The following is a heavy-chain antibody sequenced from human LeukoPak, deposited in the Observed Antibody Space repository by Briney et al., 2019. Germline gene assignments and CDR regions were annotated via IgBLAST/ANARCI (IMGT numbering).Heavy chain of an antibody. J-gene: IGHJ4*02. V-gene: IGHV4-59*08. D-gene: IGHD3-10*01. CDR1: SDSIPSPY. CDR3: ARHFTVGGNYYFGH. Sequence: PSQTLSLTCTVSSDSIPSPYWSWIRQSPGQRLEWIAYISHTGSTRTNPSLQSRVAVSIDTSKNEFSLKLTSVTAADTAVYYCARHFTVGGNYYFGHWDQGTPVTVSS. CDR2: ISHTGST.